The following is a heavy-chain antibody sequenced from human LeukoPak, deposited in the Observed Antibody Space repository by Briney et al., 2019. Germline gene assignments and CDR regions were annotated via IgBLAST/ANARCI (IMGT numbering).Heavy chain of an antibody. J-gene: IGHJ4*02. CDR3: ARVAKGNSGSYFDY. CDR2: IKQDGSEK. CDR1: GFTFSTYW. D-gene: IGHD1-26*01. V-gene: IGHV3-7*01. Sequence: SGGSLRLSCAASGFTFSTYWMSWVRQAPGKGLEWVANIKQDGSEKYYVDSVKGRFTISGDNAKNSLYLQMNSLRAEDTAVYYCARVAKGNSGSYFDYWGQGTLVTVSS.